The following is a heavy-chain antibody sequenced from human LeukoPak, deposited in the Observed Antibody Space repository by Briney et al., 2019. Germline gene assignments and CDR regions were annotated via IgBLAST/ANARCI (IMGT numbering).Heavy chain of an antibody. D-gene: IGHD5-24*01. Sequence: ASVTVSCKASGYTFPSYFMHWVRQAPGQGLEWMGIINPTGGSTTYAQKFQGRVTMTTDTSTSTAYMELRSLRSDDTAVYYCARVEMANFEDYWGQGTLVTVSS. CDR1: GYTFPSYF. CDR2: INPTGGST. J-gene: IGHJ4*02. CDR3: ARVEMANFEDY. V-gene: IGHV1-46*01.